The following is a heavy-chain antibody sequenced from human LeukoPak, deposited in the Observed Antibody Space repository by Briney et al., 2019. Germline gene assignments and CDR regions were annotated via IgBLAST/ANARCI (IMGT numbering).Heavy chain of an antibody. V-gene: IGHV3-7*01. Sequence: GGSLRLSCAASGFTFSSYWMSWVRRAPGKGLEWVANIKQDGSEKYYVDSVKGRFTISRDNAKNSLYLQMNSLRAEDTAVYYCARDFPGYCSSTSCPLGPWGQGTLVTVSS. CDR3: ARDFPGYCSSTSCPLGP. D-gene: IGHD2-2*03. J-gene: IGHJ5*02. CDR1: GFTFSSYW. CDR2: IKQDGSEK.